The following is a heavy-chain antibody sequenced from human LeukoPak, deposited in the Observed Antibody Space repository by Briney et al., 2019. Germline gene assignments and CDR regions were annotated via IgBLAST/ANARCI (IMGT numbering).Heavy chain of an antibody. D-gene: IGHD6-6*01. CDR3: ASLGYSSSYHFDY. V-gene: IGHV4-59*01. CDR2: IYYSGST. Sequence: SETLSLTCTVSGGSISSYYWSWIRQPPGKGLEWIGYIYYSGSTNYSPSLKSRVTISVDTSKNQFSLKLSSVTAADTAVYYCASLGYSSSYHFDYWGQGTLVTVSS. J-gene: IGHJ4*02. CDR1: GGSISSYY.